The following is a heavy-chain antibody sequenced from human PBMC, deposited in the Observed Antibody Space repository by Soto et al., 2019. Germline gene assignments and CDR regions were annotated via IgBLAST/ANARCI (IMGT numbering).Heavy chain of an antibody. CDR3: ARMRGSTGYYYVDY. V-gene: IGHV3-30-3*01. CDR1: GFTFSGYA. CDR2: ISYHGSSK. Sequence: QVQLVESGGGVVQPGRSPGLSCAASGFTFSGYAMHWVRQPPGKGLEWVAVISYHGSSKHYADSVTGRFSISRDNSKNTLYLQMDSLRAEDTAVYYCARMRGSTGYYYVDYWGQGTLVTVSS. D-gene: IGHD3-22*01. J-gene: IGHJ4*02.